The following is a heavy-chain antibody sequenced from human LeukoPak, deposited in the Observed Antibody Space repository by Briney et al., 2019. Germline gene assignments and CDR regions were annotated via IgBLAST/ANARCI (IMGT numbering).Heavy chain of an antibody. CDR2: IYHSGTT. V-gene: IGHV4-39*07. CDR1: GGSVSSSSYY. D-gene: IGHD6-19*01. Sequence: PSETLSLTCTVSGGSVSSSSYYWGWVRQPPGKGLEWIGSIYHSGTTYYNPSLKSRVTISVDTSKSQFSLRLNSVTAADTAVYYCAREPGYSSGSVDWGQGTLVTVSS. CDR3: AREPGYSSGSVD. J-gene: IGHJ4*02.